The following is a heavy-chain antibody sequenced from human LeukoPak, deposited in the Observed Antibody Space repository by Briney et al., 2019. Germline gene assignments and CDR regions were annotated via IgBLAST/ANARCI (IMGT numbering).Heavy chain of an antibody. Sequence: TGGSLRLSCGASGFALSNYAMSWVRQAPGKGLEWVSTSSGNGDSTYYGDSVKGRFTISRDNVKNTLHLQMSSLRAEDTAIYYCARDSNWNNGGFDYWGQGTLVTVSA. D-gene: IGHD1/OR15-1a*01. J-gene: IGHJ4*02. CDR1: GFALSNYA. CDR3: ARDSNWNNGGFDY. CDR2: SSGNGDST. V-gene: IGHV3-23*01.